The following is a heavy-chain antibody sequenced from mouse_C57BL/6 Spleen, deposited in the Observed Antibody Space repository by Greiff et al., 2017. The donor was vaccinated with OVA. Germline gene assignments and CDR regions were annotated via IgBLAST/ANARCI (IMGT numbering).Heavy chain of an antibody. J-gene: IGHJ1*03. V-gene: IGHV1-82*01. CDR3: AANPIYYDYPHWYFDV. D-gene: IGHD2-4*01. CDR1: GYAFSSSW. Sequence: QVQLQQSGPELVKPGASVKISCKASGYAFSSSWMNWVKQRPGKGLEWIGRIYPGDGDTNYNGKFKGKATLTADQSSSTAYMQLISLTSEDSAVYYCAANPIYYDYPHWYFDVWGTGTTVTVSS. CDR2: IYPGDGDT.